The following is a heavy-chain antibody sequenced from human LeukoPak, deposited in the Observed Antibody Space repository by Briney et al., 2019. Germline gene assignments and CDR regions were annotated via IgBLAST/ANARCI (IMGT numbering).Heavy chain of an antibody. CDR2: TYYRSKWYN. D-gene: IGHD3-3*02. CDR3: ARDQSHLFDP. J-gene: IGHJ5*02. Sequence: SQTLSLTCAISGDSVSSNSAAWNWIRQSPSRGLEWLGRTYYRSKWYNDYAVSVKSRIAINPDTSKNQFSLKLSSVTAADTAVYYCARDQSHLFDPWGQGTLVTVSS. CDR1: GDSVSSNSAA. V-gene: IGHV6-1*01.